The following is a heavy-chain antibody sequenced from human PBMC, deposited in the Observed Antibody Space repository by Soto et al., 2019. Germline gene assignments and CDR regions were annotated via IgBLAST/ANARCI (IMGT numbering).Heavy chain of an antibody. V-gene: IGHV3-30-3*01. CDR2: ISYDGSNK. D-gene: IGHD2-15*01. CDR3: ARDTRKRMDIIGYYGMDV. CDR1: GFTFSSYA. Sequence: GGSLRLSCAASGFTFSSYAMHWVRQAPGKGLEWVAVISYDGSNKYYADSVKGRFTISRDNSKNTLYLQMNSLRAEDTAVYYCARDTRKRMDIIGYYGMDVWGQGTTVTAP. J-gene: IGHJ6*02.